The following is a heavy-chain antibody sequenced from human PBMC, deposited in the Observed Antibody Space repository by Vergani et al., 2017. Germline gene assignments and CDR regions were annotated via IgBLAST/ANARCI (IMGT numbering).Heavy chain of an antibody. CDR1: GDIFNNYT. CDR3: ARVSRGDNSGWEPFDY. CDR2: IIPIIRLA. V-gene: IGHV1-69*02. Sequence: QVHLEQSGTEVKKPGSSVKVSCKVSGDIFNNYTVTWVRQAPGQGLEWMGRIIPIIRLATSAQKFQDRVKITGDTSTNTVYMEMNNLRAEDTAVYYCARVSRGDNSGWEPFDYWGQGTLGTVSS. J-gene: IGHJ4*02. D-gene: IGHD6-19*01.